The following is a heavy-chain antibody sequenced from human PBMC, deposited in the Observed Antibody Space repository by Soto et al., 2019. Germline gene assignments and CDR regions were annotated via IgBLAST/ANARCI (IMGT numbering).Heavy chain of an antibody. CDR1: GFTFTSSA. V-gene: IGHV1-58*01. J-gene: IGHJ5*02. D-gene: IGHD1-26*01. CDR3: AAPPIVGAVRVDP. Sequence: QMQLVQSGPEVKKPGTSVKVSCTASGFTFTSSAVQWVRQARGQRLEWIGWIVVGSGNTNYAQKFQERVTITRDMSTSTAYMELSSLRSEDTAVYYCAAPPIVGAVRVDPWGQGTLVTVSS. CDR2: IVVGSGNT.